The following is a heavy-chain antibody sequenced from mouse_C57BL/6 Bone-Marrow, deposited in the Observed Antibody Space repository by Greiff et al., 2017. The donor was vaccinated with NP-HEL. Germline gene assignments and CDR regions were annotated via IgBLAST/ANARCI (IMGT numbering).Heavy chain of an antibody. CDR2: IYPGSGNT. Sequence: LQESGAELVRPGASVKLSCKASGYTFTDYYINWVKQRPGQGLEWIARIYPGSGNTYYNEKFKGKATLTAEKSSSTAYMQLSSLTSEDSAVYFCTRLDYDGYYYYAMDYWGQGTSVTVSS. J-gene: IGHJ4*01. V-gene: IGHV1-76*01. D-gene: IGHD2-3*01. CDR1: GYTFTDYY. CDR3: TRLDYDGYYYYAMDY.